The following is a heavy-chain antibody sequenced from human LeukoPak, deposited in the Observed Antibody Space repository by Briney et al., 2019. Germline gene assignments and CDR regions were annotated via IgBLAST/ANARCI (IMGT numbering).Heavy chain of an antibody. J-gene: IGHJ6*03. Sequence: ASVKVSCKASGGTFSSYAISWVRQDPGQGLEWMGGIIPIFGTANYAQKFQRRVTITTDESTSTAYMELSSLRSEDTAVYYCARAAYGSGIGYYCYMDVWGKGTTVTVSS. CDR2: IIPIFGTA. CDR3: ARAAYGSGIGYYCYMDV. V-gene: IGHV1-69*05. D-gene: IGHD3-10*01. CDR1: GGTFSSYA.